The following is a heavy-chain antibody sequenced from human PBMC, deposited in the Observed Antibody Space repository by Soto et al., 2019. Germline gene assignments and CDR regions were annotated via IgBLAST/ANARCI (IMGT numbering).Heavy chain of an antibody. V-gene: IGHV3-15*01. CDR3: TTEELRWNLGYFDY. D-gene: IGHD4-17*01. J-gene: IGHJ4*02. CDR2: IKSKTDGGTT. CDR1: GFTFSNAW. Sequence: GGSLRLSCAASGFTFSNAWMSWVRQAPGKGLEWVGRIKSKTDGGTTDYAAPVKGRFTISRDDSKNTLYLQMNSLKTEDTAVYYCTTEELRWNLGYFDYWGQGTLVTVSS.